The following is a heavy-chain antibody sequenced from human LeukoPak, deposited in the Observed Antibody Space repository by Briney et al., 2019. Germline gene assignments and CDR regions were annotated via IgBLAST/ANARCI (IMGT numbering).Heavy chain of an antibody. CDR1: GGSFSGYY. CDR2: INHSGST. J-gene: IGHJ4*02. Sequence: ASETLSLTCAVYGGSFSGYYWSWIRQPPGKGVEWIGEINHSGSTNYNPFLKSRVTISVDTSKNQFSLKLSSVTAADTAVYYCARGPSDYWGQGTLVTVSS. V-gene: IGHV4-34*01. CDR3: ARGPSDY.